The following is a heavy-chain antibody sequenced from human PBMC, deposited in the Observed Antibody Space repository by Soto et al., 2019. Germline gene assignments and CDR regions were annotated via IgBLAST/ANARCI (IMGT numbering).Heavy chain of an antibody. J-gene: IGHJ4*02. CDR1: GFTFSSYA. CDR3: AKSPYDSSGYSLY. Sequence: GGSLRLSCAASGFTFSSYAMSWVRQSPGKGLEWVSAISGSGGSTYYADSVKGRFTISRDNSKNTLYLQMNSLRAEDTAVYYCAKSPYDSSGYSLYWGQGTLVTVSS. D-gene: IGHD3-22*01. CDR2: ISGSGGST. V-gene: IGHV3-23*01.